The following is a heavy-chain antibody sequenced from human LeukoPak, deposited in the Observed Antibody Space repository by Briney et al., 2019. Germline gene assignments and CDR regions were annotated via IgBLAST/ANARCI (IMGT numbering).Heavy chain of an antibody. CDR1: GFTFSSYW. Sequence: GGSLRLSCAASGFTFSSYWMSWVRQAPGKGLEWVANIKQDGSEKYYVDSVKGRFTISRDNAKNSLYLQMNSLRAEDTAVYYCARDLVHMGERAGGAFDIWGQGTMVTVSS. CDR3: ARDLVHMGERAGGAFDI. V-gene: IGHV3-7*03. CDR2: IKQDGSEK. J-gene: IGHJ3*02. D-gene: IGHD1-26*01.